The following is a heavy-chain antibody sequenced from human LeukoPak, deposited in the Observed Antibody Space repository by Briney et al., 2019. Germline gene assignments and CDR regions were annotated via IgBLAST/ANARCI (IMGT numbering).Heavy chain of an antibody. CDR1: GYTFTSYG. CDR2: ISVYNGNT. D-gene: IGHD6-13*01. CDR3: ARKSIAAAGTELDY. J-gene: IGHJ4*02. Sequence: GASVKVSCKASGYTFTSYGISWVRQAPGQGLEWMGWISVYNGNTNYAQKLQGRVTMTTDTSTSTAYMELRSLRSDDTAVYYCARKSIAAAGTELDYWGQGTLVTVSS. V-gene: IGHV1-18*01.